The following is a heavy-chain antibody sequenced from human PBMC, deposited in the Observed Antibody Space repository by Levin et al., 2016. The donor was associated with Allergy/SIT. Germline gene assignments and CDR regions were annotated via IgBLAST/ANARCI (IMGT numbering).Heavy chain of an antibody. D-gene: IGHD3-10*01. J-gene: IGHJ6*02. Sequence: SVKVSCKASGFTFLSSAVQWVRQARGQRPEWIGWIVVGSGNTDYTQKFQERVTITRDMSTSTAYMELSSLRSEDTAVYYCAASDKVRGIINTPGYYGMDVWGQGTTVTVSS. CDR2: IVVGSGNT. V-gene: IGHV1-58*01. CDR1: GFTFLSSA. CDR3: AASDKVRGIINTPGYYGMDV.